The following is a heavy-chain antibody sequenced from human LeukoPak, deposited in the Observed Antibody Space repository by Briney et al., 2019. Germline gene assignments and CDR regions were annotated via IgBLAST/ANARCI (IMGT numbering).Heavy chain of an antibody. CDR2: ISHSGST. D-gene: IGHD3-22*01. CDR1: GGSISSGGYS. Sequence: SQTLSLTCAVSGGSISSGGYSRSWIRQPPGKGLERIGYISHSGSTHYNPSLKSRVTISVDRSKNQFSLKLSSVTAADTAVYYCARGSYYYDSSGYFDYWGQGTLVTVSS. V-gene: IGHV4-30-2*01. CDR3: ARGSYYYDSSGYFDY. J-gene: IGHJ4*02.